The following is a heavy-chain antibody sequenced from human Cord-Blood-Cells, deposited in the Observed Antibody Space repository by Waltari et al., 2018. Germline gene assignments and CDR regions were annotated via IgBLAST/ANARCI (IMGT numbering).Heavy chain of an antibody. CDR1: GYTFPGYY. Sequence: QVQLVQSGAEVKKPGASVKVSCKASGYTFPGYYMHWMRKAPGQGLEWMGWINPNSGGTNYAQKFQGRVTMTRDTSISTAYMELSRLRSDDTAVYYCARRGPYSSGWYGYWGQGTLVTVSS. V-gene: IGHV1-2*02. D-gene: IGHD6-19*01. J-gene: IGHJ4*02. CDR3: ARRGPYSSGWYGY. CDR2: INPNSGGT.